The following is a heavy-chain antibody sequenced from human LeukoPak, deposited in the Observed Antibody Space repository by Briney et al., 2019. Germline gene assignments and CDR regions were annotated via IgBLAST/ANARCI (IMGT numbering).Heavy chain of an antibody. Sequence: ASVKVSCKASGYTLINYGISWVRQAPGQGLEWMGWISAYNGNTNYAQKLQGRVTMTTDTSTSTAYMELRSLRSDDTAVYYCARVNGDYEKTYYFDYWGQGTLVTVSS. CDR1: GYTLINYG. CDR3: ARVNGDYEKTYYFDY. CDR2: ISAYNGNT. V-gene: IGHV1-18*01. D-gene: IGHD4-17*01. J-gene: IGHJ4*02.